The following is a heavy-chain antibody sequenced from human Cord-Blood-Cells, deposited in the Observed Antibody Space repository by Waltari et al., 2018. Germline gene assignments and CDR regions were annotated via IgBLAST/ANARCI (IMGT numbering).Heavy chain of an antibody. V-gene: IGHV3-30-3*01. CDR3: AGRYRGSYYAFDI. Sequence: QVQLVVSGGGVVQPGRSLSLSCAASGFTFSSYALHWGRQGPGQGMDWGAVRSYDGGDENYDDSVKDRSTTTSDNTTNKLYLQTNSLRAEDAAVYYCAGRYRGSYYAFDIWGQGTMVTVSS. J-gene: IGHJ3*02. D-gene: IGHD1-26*01. CDR1: GFTFSSYA. CDR2: RSYDGGDE.